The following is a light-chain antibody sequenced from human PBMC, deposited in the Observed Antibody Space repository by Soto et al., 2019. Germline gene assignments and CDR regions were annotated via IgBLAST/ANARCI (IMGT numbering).Light chain of an antibody. V-gene: IGKV3-15*01. CDR1: QSVSSN. J-gene: IGKJ5*01. CDR2: GAS. CDR3: QHYHGWPIT. Sequence: EIVLTQSPGTLSLSPGERATLSCRASQSVSSNSLAWFQLKPGQAPRLLIHGASTRATGIPARFSGSGSGTEFTLTISSLQSEDFAVYYCQHYHGWPITFGQGTRLEIK.